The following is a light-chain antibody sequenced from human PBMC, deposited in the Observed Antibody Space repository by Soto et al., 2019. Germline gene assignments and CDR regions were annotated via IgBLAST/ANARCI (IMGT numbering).Light chain of an antibody. CDR1: QSITEK. J-gene: IGKJ1*01. Sequence: IVMTQSPDTLSVAAWERATLSCRASQSITEKVVWYQPKSCQAPRFLIYGAFTRAAGVPARFSGSGSGTESTLPIRTLQSDDSAVYFCQQYANWPKTFGQGTKV. V-gene: IGKV3-15*01. CDR3: QQYANWPKT. CDR2: GAF.